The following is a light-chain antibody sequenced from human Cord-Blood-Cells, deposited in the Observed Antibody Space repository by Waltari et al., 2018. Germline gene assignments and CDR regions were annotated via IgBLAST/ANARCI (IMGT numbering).Light chain of an antibody. V-gene: IGKV4-1*01. Sequence: DIVMTQSPDSLALSLGASSTSNCNSSQIVLYSSNNKNYLAWYQQKPGQPPKLLIYWASTRESGVPDRFSGSGSGTDFTLTISSLQAEDVAVYYCQQYYSTRGTFGQGTRLEIK. CDR2: WAS. J-gene: IGKJ5*01. CDR1: QIVLYSSNNKNY. CDR3: QQYYSTRGT.